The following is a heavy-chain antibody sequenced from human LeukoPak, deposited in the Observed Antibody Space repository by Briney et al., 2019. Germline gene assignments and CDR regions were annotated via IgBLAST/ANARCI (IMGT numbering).Heavy chain of an antibody. V-gene: IGHV3-23*01. CDR1: GFTFSSYA. J-gene: IGHJ4*02. CDR3: AKDFYCGGDCYYFDY. D-gene: IGHD2-21*02. CDR2: ISGSGGST. Sequence: PGGSLRLSCAASGFTFSSYAMSWVRKAPGKGLEWVSAISGSGGSTYYADSVKGRFTISRDNSKNTLYLQMNSLRAEDTAVYYCAKDFYCGGDCYYFDYWGQGTLVTVSS.